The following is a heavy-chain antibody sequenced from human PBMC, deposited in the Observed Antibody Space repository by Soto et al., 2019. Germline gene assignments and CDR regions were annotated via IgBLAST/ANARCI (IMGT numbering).Heavy chain of an antibody. CDR3: ARDLTRGYCSGGSCYGGHYYGMDV. D-gene: IGHD2-15*01. Sequence: SVKVSCKASGGTFSSYTISWVRQAPGQGLEWMGRIIPILGIANYAQKFRGRVTITADKSTSTAYMELSSLRSEDTAVYYCARDLTRGYCSGGSCYGGHYYGMDVWG. J-gene: IGHJ6*02. V-gene: IGHV1-69*04. CDR1: GGTFSSYT. CDR2: IIPILGIA.